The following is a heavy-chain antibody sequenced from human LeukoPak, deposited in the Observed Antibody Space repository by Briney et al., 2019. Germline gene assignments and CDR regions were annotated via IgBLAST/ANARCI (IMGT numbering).Heavy chain of an antibody. D-gene: IGHD3-22*01. CDR2: IYYSGST. CDR1: GGSISSSSYY. Sequence: SETLSLTCTVSGGSISSSSYYWGWIRQPPGKGLEWIGSIYYSGSTYYNPSLKSRVTISVDTSKNQFSLKLSSVTAADTAVYYCAGKTKWLFRFDPWGQGTLVTVSS. V-gene: IGHV4-39*07. CDR3: AGKTKWLFRFDP. J-gene: IGHJ5*02.